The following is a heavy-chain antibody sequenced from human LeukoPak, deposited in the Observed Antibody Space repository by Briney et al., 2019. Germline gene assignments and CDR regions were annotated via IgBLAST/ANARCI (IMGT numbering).Heavy chain of an antibody. D-gene: IGHD2-2*01. CDR2: IWYDGSNK. J-gene: IGHJ4*02. V-gene: IGHV3-33*06. CDR1: GFTFSSYG. Sequence: QSGGSLRLSCAASGFTFSSYGMHWVRQAPGKGLEWVAVIWYDGSNKYYADSVKGRFTISRDNSKNTLYLQMNSLRAEDTAVYYCAKVFMRYCSSTSCYYFDYWGQGTLVTVSS. CDR3: AKVFMRYCSSTSCYYFDY.